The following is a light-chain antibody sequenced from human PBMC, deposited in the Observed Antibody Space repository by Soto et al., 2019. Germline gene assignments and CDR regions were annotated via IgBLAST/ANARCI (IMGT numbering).Light chain of an antibody. J-gene: IGKJ4*01. Sequence: EIVLTQSPVTLALSPGERATLSCGASQSVSSYLAWYQQKPGQGPRLLIYDASNRATGIPARFSGSGSGTDFTLTISSLEPEDLAVYYCQQRSNWPLTFGGGTKVEIK. CDR1: QSVSSY. CDR3: QQRSNWPLT. V-gene: IGKV3-11*01. CDR2: DAS.